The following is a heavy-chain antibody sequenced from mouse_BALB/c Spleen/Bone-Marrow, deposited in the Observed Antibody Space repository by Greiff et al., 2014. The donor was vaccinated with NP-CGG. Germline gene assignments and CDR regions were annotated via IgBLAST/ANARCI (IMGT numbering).Heavy chain of an antibody. V-gene: IGHV1S22*01. CDR1: W. Sequence: WMHWVKQRHGQGLEWIGNIYPGSGSTNYDEKFKSKGTLTVDTSSSTAYMHLSSLTSEDSAVYYCTRSGDEDYFDYWGQGTTLTVSS. CDR3: TRSGDEDYFDY. CDR2: IYPGSGST. J-gene: IGHJ2*01. D-gene: IGHD3-1*01.